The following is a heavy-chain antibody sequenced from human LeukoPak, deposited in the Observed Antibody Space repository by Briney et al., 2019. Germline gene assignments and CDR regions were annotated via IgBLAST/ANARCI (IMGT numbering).Heavy chain of an antibody. CDR1: GGTFSSYA. Sequence: SVKVSCKASGGTFSSYAISWVRQAPGQGLEWMGRIIPMFGTANYAQKFQGRVTITTDESTSTAYMELSSLRSEDTAVYYCARFICSSTSCYANAFDIWGQGTMVTVSS. CDR2: IIPMFGTA. D-gene: IGHD2-2*01. CDR3: ARFICSSTSCYANAFDI. V-gene: IGHV1-69*05. J-gene: IGHJ3*02.